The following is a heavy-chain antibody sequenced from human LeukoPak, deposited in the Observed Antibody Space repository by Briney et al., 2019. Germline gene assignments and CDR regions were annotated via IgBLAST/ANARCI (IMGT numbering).Heavy chain of an antibody. Sequence: GGSLRLSCAASGFTFNNYAMSWVRQAPGKGLEWVSAITGGGTTYHADSLRGRFSISRDNSKNTLYLQMNSLRAEDTAIYYCARASSFLIDYWGQGTLVTVSS. CDR1: GFTFNNYA. J-gene: IGHJ4*02. CDR2: ITGGGTT. V-gene: IGHV3-23*01. CDR3: ARASSFLIDY.